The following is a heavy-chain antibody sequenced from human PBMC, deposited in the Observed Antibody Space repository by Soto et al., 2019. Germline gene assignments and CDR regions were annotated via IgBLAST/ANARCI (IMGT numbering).Heavy chain of an antibody. CDR1: GGSFSGYY. CDR2: INHSGST. Sequence: SETLSLTCAVYGGSFSGYYWSWIRQPPGKGLEWIGEINHSGSTNYNPSLKSRVTISVDTSKNQFSLKLSSVTAADTAVYYCGREAGTSVGATYYFDYCGQGTLVTVSS. J-gene: IGHJ4*02. D-gene: IGHD1-26*01. V-gene: IGHV4-34*01. CDR3: GREAGTSVGATYYFDY.